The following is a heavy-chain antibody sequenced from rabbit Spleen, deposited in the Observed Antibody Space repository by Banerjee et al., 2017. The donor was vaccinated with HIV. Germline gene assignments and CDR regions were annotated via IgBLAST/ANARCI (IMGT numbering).Heavy chain of an antibody. CDR1: GFSFSSNDY. J-gene: IGHJ6*01. CDR2: VYAGSSGST. CDR3: ARDAGTSFSTYGMDL. V-gene: IGHV1S40*01. D-gene: IGHD8-1*01. Sequence: QSLEESGGGLVQPEGSLALTCKASGFSFSSNDYICWVRQAPGKGLEWIACVYAGSSGSTYSATWAKGRFTISKTSSTTVTLQMASLTAADTATYFCARDAGTSFSTYGMDLWGQGTLVTVS.